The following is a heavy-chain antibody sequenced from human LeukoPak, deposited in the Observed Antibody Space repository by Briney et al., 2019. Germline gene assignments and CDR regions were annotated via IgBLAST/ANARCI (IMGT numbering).Heavy chain of an antibody. CDR1: GGSISSYY. J-gene: IGHJ4*02. Sequence: PSETLSLTCTVSGGSISSYYWSWIRQPPGKGLEWIGYIYYSGSTNYNPSLKSRVTISVDTSKNQFSLKLSSVTAADTAVYYCARHPTSPRWQTFDYWGQGILVTVSS. CDR3: ARHPTSPRWQTFDY. V-gene: IGHV4-59*08. CDR2: IYYSGST. D-gene: IGHD4-23*01.